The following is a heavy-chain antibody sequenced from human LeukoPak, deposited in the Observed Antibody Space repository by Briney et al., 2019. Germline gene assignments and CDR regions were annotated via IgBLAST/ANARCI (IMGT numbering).Heavy chain of an antibody. V-gene: IGHV4-31*03. CDR2: IYYSGST. J-gene: IGHJ2*01. Sequence: PSETLSLTCTVSGGSISSGGYYWSWIRQHPGKGLEWIGYIYYSGSTYYNPSLKSRVTISVDTSKNQFSLKLSSVTAADTAVYYCAREIAYCGGGCYSPHGWYFDLWGRGTLVTVSS. CDR1: GGSISSGGYY. CDR3: AREIAYCGGGCYSPHGWYFDL. D-gene: IGHD2-21*02.